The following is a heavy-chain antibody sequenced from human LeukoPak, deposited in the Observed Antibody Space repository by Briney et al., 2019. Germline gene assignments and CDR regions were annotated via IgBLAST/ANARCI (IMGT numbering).Heavy chain of an antibody. V-gene: IGHV3-23*01. CDR3: AKDGSSGWTPYYFDY. CDR1: GFTFSSYA. Sequence: PGGSLRLSCTASGFTFSSYAMSWVRQPPGKGLEWVSAISGSGGSTYYADSVKGRFTISRDNSKNTLYLQMNSLRAEDTAVYYCAKDGSSGWTPYYFDYWGQGTLVTVSS. J-gene: IGHJ4*02. D-gene: IGHD6-19*01. CDR2: ISGSGGST.